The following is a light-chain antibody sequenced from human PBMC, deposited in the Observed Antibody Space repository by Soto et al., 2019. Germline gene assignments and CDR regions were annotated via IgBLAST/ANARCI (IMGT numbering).Light chain of an antibody. CDR3: QVWDSGSAHVV. V-gene: IGLV3-21*04. Sequence: SYELTQPPSVSGAPGTTASISCWGNNFGSKGVHWYQQKPGQAPLLVIYSDTDLPPVIPERFSGSNSANLATLTISRVEAGDEADYYCQVWDSGSAHVVFGGGTKLTVL. CDR2: SDT. J-gene: IGLJ2*01. CDR1: NFGSKG.